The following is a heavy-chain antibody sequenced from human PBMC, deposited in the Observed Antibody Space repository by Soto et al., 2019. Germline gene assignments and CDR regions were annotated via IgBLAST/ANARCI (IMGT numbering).Heavy chain of an antibody. CDR2: IYYSGST. CDR3: AGDTGYCSGGSCSIEYFQH. Sequence: PSETLSLTCTVSGGSISSYYWSWIRQPPGEGLEWIGYIYYSGSTNYNPSLKSRVTISVDTSKNHCSLKLSSVTAADTAVYYCAGDTGYCSGGSCSIEYFQHWGQGNLVTVSS. CDR1: GGSISSYY. V-gene: IGHV4-59*01. J-gene: IGHJ1*01. D-gene: IGHD2-15*01.